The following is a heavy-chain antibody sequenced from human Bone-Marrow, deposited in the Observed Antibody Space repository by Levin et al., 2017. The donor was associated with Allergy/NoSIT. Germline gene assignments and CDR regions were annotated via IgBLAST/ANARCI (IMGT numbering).Heavy chain of an antibody. CDR2: ISYDGNNQ. D-gene: IGHD3-3*01. J-gene: IGHJ6*03. V-gene: IGHV3-30*18. CDR1: GFTFSSYD. CDR3: AKDDFDFWSGYYETHHMDV. Sequence: GGSLRLSCAASGFTFSSYDMHWVRQAPGKGLEWVAVISYDGNNQYYADSVKGRFTISRDNSKNTLYLQMNSLRTEDTAGYYCAKDDFDFWSGYYETHHMDVWGKGTTVTVSS.